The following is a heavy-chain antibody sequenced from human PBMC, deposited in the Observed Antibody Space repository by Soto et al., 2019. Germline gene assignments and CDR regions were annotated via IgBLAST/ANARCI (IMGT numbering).Heavy chain of an antibody. Sequence: PSETLSLTCTVSGDSIISSDFYWGWVRQPPGKGLEWIGSIFYPGSSYYNPSLKSRVTMSVDTSKNQFSLRLRSVTAAATALYFCARHSLALRKNNWFDPWGQGIMVTVSS. CDR1: GDSIISSDFY. D-gene: IGHD3-3*02. V-gene: IGHV4-39*01. J-gene: IGHJ5*02. CDR3: ARHSLALRKNNWFDP. CDR2: IFYPGSS.